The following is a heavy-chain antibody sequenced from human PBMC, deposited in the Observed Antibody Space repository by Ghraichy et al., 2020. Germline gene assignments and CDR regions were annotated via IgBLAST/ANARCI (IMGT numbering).Heavy chain of an antibody. CDR2: ISGSGGRT. CDR1: GFTFSSYA. D-gene: IGHD1-26*01. J-gene: IGHJ4*02. Sequence: GGSLRLSCAASGFTFSSYAMSWVRQAPGKGLEWVSTISGSGGRTYYSDSVKGRFTISRDNSKNTLFLQMNSQRAEDTAVYYCAKTSMGSYQEDYFDYWGQGTLVTVSS. V-gene: IGHV3-23*01. CDR3: AKTSMGSYQEDYFDY.